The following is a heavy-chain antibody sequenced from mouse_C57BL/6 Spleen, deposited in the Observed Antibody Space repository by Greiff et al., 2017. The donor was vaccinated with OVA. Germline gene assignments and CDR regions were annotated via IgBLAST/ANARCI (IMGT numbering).Heavy chain of an antibody. CDR3: ARRDYDVNAMDY. CDR1: GYTFTSYG. J-gene: IGHJ4*01. D-gene: IGHD2-4*01. V-gene: IGHV1-81*01. Sequence: QVQLQQSGAELARPGASVKLSCKASGYTFTSYGISWLKQRTGQGLEWIGEIYPRSGNTYYNEKFKGKATLTADKSSSTAYMELRSLTSEDSAVYFCARRDYDVNAMDYWGQGTSVTVSS. CDR2: IYPRSGNT.